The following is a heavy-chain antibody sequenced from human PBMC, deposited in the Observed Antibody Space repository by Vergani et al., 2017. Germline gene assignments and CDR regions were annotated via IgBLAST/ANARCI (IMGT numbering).Heavy chain of an antibody. CDR3: ARDSWTSELRGVYWFDT. CDR2: IHSSGTT. J-gene: IGHJ5*02. V-gene: IGHV4-61*02. CDR1: GGSITSGSFY. Sequence: QVQLHESGPGLVKPSQTLSLTCTVSGGSITSGSFYWSWIRQPAGKGLEWIWRIHSSGTTNYNPSLKRRVTLSVDTSKNQLSLRMTSVTAADTAVYYCARDSWTSELRGVYWFDTWGQGTLVSVSS. D-gene: IGHD3-10*01.